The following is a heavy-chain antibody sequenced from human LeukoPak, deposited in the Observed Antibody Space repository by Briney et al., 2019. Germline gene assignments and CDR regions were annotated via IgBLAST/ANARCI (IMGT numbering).Heavy chain of an antibody. Sequence: GASVKVSCKXSGYTFTGYYMHWVRQAPGQGLEWMGRINSNSGGTNYAQKFQGRVTMTRDTSISTAYMELSRLRSDDTAVCYCARIGEVGYYDSSGRGDAFDIWGQGTMVTVSS. CDR2: INSNSGGT. D-gene: IGHD3-22*01. CDR1: GYTFTGYY. CDR3: ARIGEVGYYDSSGRGDAFDI. J-gene: IGHJ3*02. V-gene: IGHV1-2*06.